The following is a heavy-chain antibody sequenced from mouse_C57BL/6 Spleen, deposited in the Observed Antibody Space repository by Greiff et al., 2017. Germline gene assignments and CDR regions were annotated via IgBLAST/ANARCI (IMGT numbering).Heavy chain of an antibody. Sequence: EVQLQQSGPVLVKPGASVKMSCKASGYTFTDYYMNWVKQSHGKSLEWIGVINPYNGGTSYNQKFKGKATLTVDKSSSTAYMELNSLTSEDSAVXYCAREGYDYAMDYWGQGTSVTVSS. CDR3: AREGYDYAMDY. V-gene: IGHV1-19*01. D-gene: IGHD2-2*01. J-gene: IGHJ4*01. CDR1: GYTFTDYY. CDR2: INPYNGGT.